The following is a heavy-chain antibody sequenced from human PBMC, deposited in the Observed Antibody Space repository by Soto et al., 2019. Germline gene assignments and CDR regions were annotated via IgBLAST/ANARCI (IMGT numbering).Heavy chain of an antibody. Sequence: HPGGSLRLSCAASGFTFSSYAMSWVRQAPGKGLEWVSAISGSGGSTYYADSVKGRFTISRDNSKNTLYLQMNSLRAEDTAVYYCAKVRVEWELGMRWAYRYYYGMDVWGQGTTVTVSS. J-gene: IGHJ6*02. D-gene: IGHD1-26*01. V-gene: IGHV3-23*01. CDR3: AKVRVEWELGMRWAYRYYYGMDV. CDR2: ISGSGGST. CDR1: GFTFSSYA.